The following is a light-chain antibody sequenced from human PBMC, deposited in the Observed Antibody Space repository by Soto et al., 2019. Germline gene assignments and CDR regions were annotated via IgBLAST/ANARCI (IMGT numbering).Light chain of an antibody. J-gene: IGKJ1*01. Sequence: VLTQTALSSPVTLGQSASISCMSSHGLVHSSGNTYLSWLHQRPGQPPRLLFFKVSARFAGAPDRFIASGAGTHFTLTISSVEAGDVGVYYYLQSTHFPCTFGQGTKVEV. CDR2: KVS. V-gene: IGKV2-24*01. CDR3: LQSTHFPCT. CDR1: HGLVHSSGNTY.